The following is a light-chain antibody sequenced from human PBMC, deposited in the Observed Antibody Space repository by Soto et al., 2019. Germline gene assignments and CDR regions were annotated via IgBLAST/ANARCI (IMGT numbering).Light chain of an antibody. Sequence: QSVLTQPPSVSGSPGQSVTISCTGTSSEVGSYNRVSWYQQPPGTAPKVLIYEVSNRTSGVPDRFSGSKSGNTASLTIAGLQPEDEADYYCYSSTSSTTYVFGTGTKVTVL. CDR2: EVS. V-gene: IGLV2-18*02. CDR3: YSSTSSTTYV. CDR1: SSEVGSYNR. J-gene: IGLJ1*01.